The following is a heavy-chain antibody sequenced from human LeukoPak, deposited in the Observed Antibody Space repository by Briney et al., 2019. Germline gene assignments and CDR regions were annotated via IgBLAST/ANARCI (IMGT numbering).Heavy chain of an antibody. V-gene: IGHV4-4*07. CDR2: IYTSGST. J-gene: IGHJ6*02. D-gene: IGHD6-13*01. CDR1: GGSISSYY. CDR3: ARSLRINPIAAAGPSYYYYGMDV. Sequence: PSETLSLTCTVSGGSISSYYWSWIRQPAGKGLEWIGRIYTSGSTNYNPSLKSRVTMSVDTSKNQFSLKLSSVTAADTAVYYCARSLRINPIAAAGPSYYYYGMDVWGQGTTVTVSS.